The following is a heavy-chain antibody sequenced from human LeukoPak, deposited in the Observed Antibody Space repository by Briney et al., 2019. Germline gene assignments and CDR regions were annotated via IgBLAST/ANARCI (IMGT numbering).Heavy chain of an antibody. CDR1: GFTFSNYG. CDR2: ITGSGGST. CDR3: AKGSGSFAFDY. J-gene: IGHJ4*02. Sequence: GGSLRLSCAASGFTFSNYGLSWVRQAPGKGLEWVSGITGSGGSTYYADSVKGRFTISRDNSKNTLYLQMNSLRVEDTAVYYCAKGSGSFAFDYWGRGTLATVSS. V-gene: IGHV3-23*01. D-gene: IGHD1-26*01.